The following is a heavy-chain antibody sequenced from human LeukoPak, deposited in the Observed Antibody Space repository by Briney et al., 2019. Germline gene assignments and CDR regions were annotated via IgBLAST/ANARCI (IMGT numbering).Heavy chain of an antibody. CDR1: GGSITSYY. V-gene: IGHV4-59*08. D-gene: IGHD2-15*01. J-gene: IGHJ6*03. CDR3: ARGLSGSSLNYYYYMDV. Sequence: SETLSLTCSVSGGSITSYYWSWIRQPPGKGLEWIGYISYSGSTNYNPSLKSRVTISVDTSKNQFSLKLSSVTAADTAVYYCARGLSGSSLNYYYYMDVWGKGTTVTVSS. CDR2: ISYSGST.